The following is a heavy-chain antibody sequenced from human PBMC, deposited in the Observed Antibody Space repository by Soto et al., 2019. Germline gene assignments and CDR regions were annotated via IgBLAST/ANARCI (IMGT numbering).Heavy chain of an antibody. CDR2: ISYDGSNK. V-gene: IGHV3-30-3*01. CDR3: ARGGMYPDGGP. D-gene: IGHD3-16*01. CDR1: GFTFSSYA. Sequence: QVQLVESGGGVVQPGRSLRLSCAASGFTFSSYAMHWVRQAPGKGLEWVAVISYDGSNKYYADSVKGRFTISRDNSKNTLYLQMNSLRAEDTAVYYGARGGMYPDGGPWGQGTLVTVSS. J-gene: IGHJ5*02.